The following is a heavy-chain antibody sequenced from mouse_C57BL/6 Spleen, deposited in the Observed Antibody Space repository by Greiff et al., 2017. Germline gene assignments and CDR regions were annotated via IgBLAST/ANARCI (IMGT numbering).Heavy chain of an antibody. J-gene: IGHJ1*03. V-gene: IGHV1-80*01. CDR1: GYAFSSYW. D-gene: IGHD2-14*01. CDR3: ARWVRQGDWYFDV. Sequence: QVQLKQSGAELVKPGASVKISCKASGYAFSSYWMNWVKQRPGKGLEWIGQIYPGDGDTNYNGKFKGKATLTADKSSSTAYMQLSSLTSEDSAVYFCARWVRQGDWYFDVWGTGTTVTVSS. CDR2: IYPGDGDT.